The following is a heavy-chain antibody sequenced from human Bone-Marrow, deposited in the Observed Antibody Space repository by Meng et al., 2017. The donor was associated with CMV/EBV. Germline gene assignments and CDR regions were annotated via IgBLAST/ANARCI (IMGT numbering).Heavy chain of an antibody. CDR2: IGSSGTNI. CDR1: GFSFSSHE. J-gene: IGHJ6*02. V-gene: IGHV3-48*03. CDR3: ARDKVVVVPAPLFGLDV. Sequence: GGSLRLSCAGSGFSFSSHEMNWVRQAPGKGLEWISYIGSSGTNIYYAGSVRGRFTVSRDNAKNSLYLQMNSLTVEDTGVYYCARDKVVVVPAPLFGLDVWGQGPTDPV. D-gene: IGHD2-2*01.